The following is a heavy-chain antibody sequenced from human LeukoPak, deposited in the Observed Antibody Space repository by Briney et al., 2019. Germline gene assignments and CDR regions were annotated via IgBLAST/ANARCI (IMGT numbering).Heavy chain of an antibody. CDR3: AKVGGAGYCSSTSCDHFDY. V-gene: IGHV3-23*01. J-gene: IGHJ4*02. CDR1: GFTFSSYA. D-gene: IGHD2-2*01. CDR2: ISGSGGST. Sequence: GGSLRLSCAASGFTFSSYAMSWVRQAPGKGLEWVSAISGSGGSTYYADSVKGRFTISRDNSKNTLYLQMNSLRAEDTAVYYCAKVGGAGYCSSTSCDHFDYWGQGTLVTVSS.